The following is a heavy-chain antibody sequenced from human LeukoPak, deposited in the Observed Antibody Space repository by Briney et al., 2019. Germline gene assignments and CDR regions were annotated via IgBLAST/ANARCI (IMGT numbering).Heavy chain of an antibody. Sequence: PGGSLRLSCAASGFTLSSYEFNWVRQAPGKGLEWVSYISSSAISIYYADSVKGRFTISRDNAKNSLYLQMNSLSAEDTAVYYAARDPLHSSRYPYYFDYWGQGTLVTVSS. J-gene: IGHJ4*02. D-gene: IGHD3-22*01. CDR3: ARDPLHSSRYPYYFDY. V-gene: IGHV3-48*03. CDR1: GFTLSSYE. CDR2: ISSSAISI.